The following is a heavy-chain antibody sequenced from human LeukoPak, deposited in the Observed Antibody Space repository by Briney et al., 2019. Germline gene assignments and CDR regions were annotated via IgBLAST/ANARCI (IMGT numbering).Heavy chain of an antibody. CDR1: GFTFSGYA. CDR2: ISSTGETI. Sequence: PGGSLRLSCAASGFTFSGYAMNWVRQAPGKGLEWLSHISSTGETIYYADSVKGRLTVSRDNAKNSLYLQMNSLRAEDTAVYYCAKSDPYGDSLIEIWGQGALVTVSS. J-gene: IGHJ4*02. V-gene: IGHV3-48*03. D-gene: IGHD4-17*01. CDR3: AKSDPYGDSLIEI.